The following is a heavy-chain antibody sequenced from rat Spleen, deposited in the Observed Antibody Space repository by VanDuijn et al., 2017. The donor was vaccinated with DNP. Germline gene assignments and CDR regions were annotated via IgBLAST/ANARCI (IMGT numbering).Heavy chain of an antibody. J-gene: IGHJ1*01. V-gene: IGHV1-43*01. Sequence: QVQLQQSGAVLAKPGSSVTISCKASGYTFTNYYIGWIKQTTGQGLEYFGYLHTGSGGTDFNVKFKGKATLTVDKSSSTAFMQLSSLTPDDSAVYYCARAGLAISYWYFDFWGPGTMVTVSS. CDR1: GYTFTNYY. D-gene: IGHD1-2*01. CDR3: ARAGLAISYWYFDF. CDR2: LHTGSGGT.